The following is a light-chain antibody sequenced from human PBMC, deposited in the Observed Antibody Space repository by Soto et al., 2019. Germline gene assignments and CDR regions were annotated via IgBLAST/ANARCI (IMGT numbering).Light chain of an antibody. CDR1: SSDVGGYNY. J-gene: IGLJ2*01. V-gene: IGLV2-14*01. CDR3: NSYTSSSTLL. Sequence: HSALTQPASVSGSPGQSITISCTGTSSDVGGYNYVSWYQQHPGKAPKLMIYDVSNRPSGVSNRFSGSKSGNTASLTISGLQAEDEADYYCNSYTSSSTLLFGGGTKVTVL. CDR2: DVS.